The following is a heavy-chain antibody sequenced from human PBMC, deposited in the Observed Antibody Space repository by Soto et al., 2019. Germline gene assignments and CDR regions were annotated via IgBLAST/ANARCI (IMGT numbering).Heavy chain of an antibody. J-gene: IGHJ6*03. CDR1: GYTFTSYD. D-gene: IGHD6-19*01. CDR3: ASSSAGFQTQYYYMDV. Sequence: ASVKVSCKASGYTFTSYDINWVRQATGQGLEWMGWMNPNSGNTGYAQKNQGRVTMTRNTSISTAYMELSSLRSEDTAVFYCASSSAGFQTQYYYMDVWGKGTTVTVSS. CDR2: MNPNSGNT. V-gene: IGHV1-8*01.